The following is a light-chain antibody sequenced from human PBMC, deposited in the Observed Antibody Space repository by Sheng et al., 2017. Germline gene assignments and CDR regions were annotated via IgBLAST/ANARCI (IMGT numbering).Light chain of an antibody. CDR3: NSRDSSGNHLV. Sequence: SSELTQDPAVSVALGQTVRITCQGDSLRSYYATWYQQKPGQAPVLVMYGKNIRPSGIPDRFSGSSSGNTASLTITGAQAEDEADYYCNSRDSSGNHLVFGGGTKLTVL. J-gene: IGLJ2*01. V-gene: IGLV3-19*01. CDR2: GKN. CDR1: SLRSYY.